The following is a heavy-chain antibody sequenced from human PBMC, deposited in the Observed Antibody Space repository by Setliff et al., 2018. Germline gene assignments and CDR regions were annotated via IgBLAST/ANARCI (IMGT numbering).Heavy chain of an antibody. V-gene: IGHV1-2*06. CDR2: INPNNGGT. Sequence: ASVKVSCKASGYTFTEHYLYWVRQAPGQGLECMGRINPNNGGTNYAQKFQGRVTLTRDTSITTVYMELSTLTSDDTAVYYCVREGKFGMRFWFDQWGQGTLVTVSS. CDR3: VREGKFGMRFWFDQ. J-gene: IGHJ5*02. D-gene: IGHD3-10*01. CDR1: GYTFTEHY.